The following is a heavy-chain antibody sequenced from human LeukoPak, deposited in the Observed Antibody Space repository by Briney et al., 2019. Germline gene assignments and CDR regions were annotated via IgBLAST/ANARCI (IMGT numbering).Heavy chain of an antibody. J-gene: IGHJ4*02. Sequence: GGSLRLSCAASGFTFSSYAMRWVRQAPGKGLEWVSAICGSGGSTYYADSVKGRFTISRDNSKNTLYLQMNSLRAEDTAVYYCAKLIVGATTGFDYWGQGTLVTVSS. CDR1: GFTFSSYA. D-gene: IGHD1-26*01. CDR2: ICGSGGST. V-gene: IGHV3-23*01. CDR3: AKLIVGATTGFDY.